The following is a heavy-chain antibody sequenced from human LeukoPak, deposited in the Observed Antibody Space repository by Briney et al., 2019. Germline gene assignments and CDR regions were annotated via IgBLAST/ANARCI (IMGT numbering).Heavy chain of an antibody. D-gene: IGHD2-2*01. J-gene: IGHJ4*02. V-gene: IGHV3-66*01. CDR3: ARDPAQYCSSTSCLRGGFDY. CDR2: IYSCDST. CDR1: GFTVSSNC. Sequence: GGSLRLSCAASGFTVSSNCMSWVRQAPGKGLEWVSVIYSCDSTYYADSVKGRFTISRDNSKNTLYLQMNSLRAEDTAVYYCARDPAQYCSSTSCLRGGFDYWGQGTLVTVSS.